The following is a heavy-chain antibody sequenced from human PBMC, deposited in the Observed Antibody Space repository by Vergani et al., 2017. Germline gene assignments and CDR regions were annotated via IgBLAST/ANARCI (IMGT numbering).Heavy chain of an antibody. J-gene: IGHJ3*02. CDR1: GFTFSSYW. CDR2: IKQDGSEK. V-gene: IGHV3-7*01. Sequence: EVQLVESGGGLVQPGGSLRLSCAASGFTFSSYWMSWVRQAPGKGLEWVANIKQDGSEKYYVDSVKGRFTISRDNSKNTLYLQMNSLRAEDTAVYYCARILRDILTGSDAFDIWGQGTMVTVSS. D-gene: IGHD3-9*01. CDR3: ARILRDILTGSDAFDI.